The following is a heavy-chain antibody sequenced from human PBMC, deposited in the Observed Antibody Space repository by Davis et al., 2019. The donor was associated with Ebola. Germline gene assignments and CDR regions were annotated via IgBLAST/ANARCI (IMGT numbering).Heavy chain of an antibody. CDR3: ARALGLRLGPLFGY. V-gene: IGHV3-66*01. CDR1: GFTFSSYG. D-gene: IGHD3-16*01. Sequence: GGSLRLSCAASGFTFSSYGMHWVRQAPGKGLEWVLVIYSGGSTYYADSVKGRFTISRDNSKNTLYLQMNSLRAEDTAVYYCARALGLRLGPLFGYWGQGTLVTVSS. CDR2: IYSGGST. J-gene: IGHJ4*02.